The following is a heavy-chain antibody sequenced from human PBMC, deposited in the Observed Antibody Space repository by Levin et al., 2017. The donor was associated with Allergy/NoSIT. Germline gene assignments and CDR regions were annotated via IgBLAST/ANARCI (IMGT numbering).Heavy chain of an antibody. D-gene: IGHD2-2*02. CDR2: ISSGSTTI. J-gene: IGHJ4*02. Sequence: LSLTCAASGFTFSSSSMNWARQAPGKGLEWVSYISSGSTTIYYADSLKGRFTISRDNAKNSLYLQMNSLRAEDTAVYYCARAYCSSTSCYKGFDYWGQGTLVTVSS. V-gene: IGHV3-48*01. CDR3: ARAYCSSTSCYKGFDY. CDR1: GFTFSSSS.